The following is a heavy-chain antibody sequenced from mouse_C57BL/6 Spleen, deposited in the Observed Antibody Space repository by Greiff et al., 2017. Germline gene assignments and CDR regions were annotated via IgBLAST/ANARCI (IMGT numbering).Heavy chain of an antibody. J-gene: IGHJ4*01. V-gene: IGHV1-69*01. CDR2: IDPSDSYT. Sequence: VQLQQPGAELVMPGASVKLSCKASGYTFTSYWMHWVKQRPGQGLEWIGEIDPSDSYTNYNQKFKGKSTLTVDKSSSTAYMQLSSLTSEDSAVYYCAIITTVVASEVDYWGQGTSVTVSS. D-gene: IGHD1-1*01. CDR3: AIITTVVASEVDY. CDR1: GYTFTSYW.